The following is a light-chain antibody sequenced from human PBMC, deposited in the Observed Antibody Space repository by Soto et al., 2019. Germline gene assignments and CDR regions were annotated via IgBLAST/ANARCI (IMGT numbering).Light chain of an antibody. J-gene: IGKJ4*01. Sequence: EIVLMQSPGTLSLSPGERATLSCRASQSVTSSYLAWYQQKPGQAPRLLIDGASRRATGIPDRFSGSGSGTDFTLTISIVEPEDFAVYYCQRYGSSPPLTFGGGTKVEIK. CDR1: QSVTSSY. V-gene: IGKV3-20*01. CDR3: QRYGSSPPLT. CDR2: GAS.